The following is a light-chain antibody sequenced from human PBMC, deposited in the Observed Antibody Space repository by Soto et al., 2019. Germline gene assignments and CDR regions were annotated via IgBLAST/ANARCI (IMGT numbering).Light chain of an antibody. V-gene: IGKV3-15*01. CDR3: QQYNNWPPEWK. J-gene: IGKJ1*01. Sequence: EIVMTQSPATLSVSPGERATLSCRASQSVSSNLAWYQQKPGQAPRLLIYGASTRATGIPARFRGSGSGTEFTLTISSLQSEDFAVYYCQQYNNWPPEWKFGQGTKVEIK. CDR1: QSVSSN. CDR2: GAS.